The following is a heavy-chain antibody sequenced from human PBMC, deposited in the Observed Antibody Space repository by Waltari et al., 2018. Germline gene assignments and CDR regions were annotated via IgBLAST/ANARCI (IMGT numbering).Heavy chain of an antibody. CDR3: ARTRITIVGVVIISYYGMDV. J-gene: IGHJ6*02. V-gene: IGHV3-53*01. CDR1: GFTVSSNY. CDR2: IYSGGST. D-gene: IGHD3-3*01. Sequence: EVQLVESGGGLIQPGGSLRLSCAASGFTVSSNYMSWVRQAPGKGLEWVSVIYSGGSTYYADSVKGRFTISRDNSKNTLYLQMNSLRAEDTAVYYCARTRITIVGVVIISYYGMDVWDQGTTVTVSS.